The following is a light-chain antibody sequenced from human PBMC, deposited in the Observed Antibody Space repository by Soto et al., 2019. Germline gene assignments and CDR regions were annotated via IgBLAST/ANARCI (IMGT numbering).Light chain of an antibody. V-gene: IGKV2-29*03. CDR2: EVS. CDR1: QSLLYSDGKTY. CDR3: MQGGT. J-gene: IGKJ2*01. Sequence: IVKTQSPLYLSVTPGEPASISCKSSQSLLYSDGKTYLHWYLQRPGQSPQLLIYEVSNRFSGVPDRISGSGSGTDFTLTISRVEAEDAGVYYCMQGGTSGQGTKLEIK.